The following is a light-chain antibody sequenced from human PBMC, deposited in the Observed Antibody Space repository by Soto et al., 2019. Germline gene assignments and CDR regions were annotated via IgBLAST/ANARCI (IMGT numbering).Light chain of an antibody. CDR2: EST. CDR3: HSYASSIHDYV. Sequence: QSALTQPPSASGSPGQSVTISCTGTSSNVGGCNYVSWYQHHPGTAPKLIIYESTNRPSGVPDRFSGSKSGTSASLTVTGLQAEDEADYYCHSYASSIHDYVFGTGTKVTVL. J-gene: IGLJ1*01. V-gene: IGLV2-8*01. CDR1: SSNVGGCNY.